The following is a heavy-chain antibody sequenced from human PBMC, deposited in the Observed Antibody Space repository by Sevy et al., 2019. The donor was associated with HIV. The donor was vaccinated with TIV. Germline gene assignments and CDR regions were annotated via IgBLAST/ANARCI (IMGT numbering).Heavy chain of an antibody. CDR2: IYTSGST. D-gene: IGHD3-10*01. Sequence: SETLSLTCTVSGGSISSYYWSWIRQPAGKGLEWIGRIYTSGSTNYNPSLKSRVTMSVDTSKNQFSLKLSSVTAADTAVYYCALSAPQLVRGYGMDVWGQGTTVTVSS. J-gene: IGHJ6*02. V-gene: IGHV4-4*07. CDR3: ALSAPQLVRGYGMDV. CDR1: GGSISSYY.